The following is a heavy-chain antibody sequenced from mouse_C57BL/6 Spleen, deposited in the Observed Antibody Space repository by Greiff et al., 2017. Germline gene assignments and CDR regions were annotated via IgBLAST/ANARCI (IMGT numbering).Heavy chain of an antibody. D-gene: IGHD2-3*01. CDR1: GYSITSGYY. J-gene: IGHJ2*01. Sequence: DVQLQESGPGLVKPSQSLSLTCSVTGYSITSGYYWNWIRQFPGNKLEWMGYISYDGSNNYNPSLKNRISITRDTSKNQFFLKLNSVTTEDTATXYCARGWKDFDYWGQGTTLTVSS. V-gene: IGHV3-6*01. CDR2: ISYDGSN. CDR3: ARGWKDFDY.